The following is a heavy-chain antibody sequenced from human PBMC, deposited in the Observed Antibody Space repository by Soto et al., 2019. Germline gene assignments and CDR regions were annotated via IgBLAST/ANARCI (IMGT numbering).Heavy chain of an antibody. Sequence: SETLSLTCSVSGGSVTLTSYYWGWIRQPPGKGLEWIGNVYYSGSTNHNPSLKSRVTISVDTSKNQFSLSLKSVTAADTAVYYCASDYSGYSADPEYYGVEVWGQGTTVTVSS. V-gene: IGHV4-39*01. CDR2: VYYSGST. D-gene: IGHD3-22*01. J-gene: IGHJ6*02. CDR1: GGSVTLTSYY. CDR3: ASDYSGYSADPEYYGVEV.